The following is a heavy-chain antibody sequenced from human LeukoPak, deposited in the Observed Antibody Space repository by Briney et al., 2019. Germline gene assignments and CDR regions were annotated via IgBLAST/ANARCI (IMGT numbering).Heavy chain of an antibody. Sequence: GGSLRLSCAASGFTFSSYGMSWVRQAPGKGLEWVSAISGSGGSTYYADSVKGRFTISRDNSKNTLYVQMNSLRAEDTALYYCVKCSSTWYVGHFDCWGQGTLVTVSS. D-gene: IGHD6-13*01. J-gene: IGHJ4*02. CDR3: VKCSSTWYVGHFDC. V-gene: IGHV3-23*01. CDR1: GFTFSSYG. CDR2: ISGSGGST.